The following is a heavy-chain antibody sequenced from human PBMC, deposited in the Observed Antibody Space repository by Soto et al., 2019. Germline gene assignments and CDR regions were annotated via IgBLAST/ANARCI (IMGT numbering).Heavy chain of an antibody. D-gene: IGHD3-22*01. J-gene: IGHJ5*02. CDR3: AKDLWGYDSGGYYPYFDP. Sequence: GGSLRLSCAASGFTFSSYGMYWVRQAPGKGLEWVAVISYDGSKTYYADSVKGRFTISRDNSKNTLFLQMNSLRTEDTAVYYCAKDLWGYDSGGYYPYFDPWGQGTLVTSPQ. CDR2: ISYDGSKT. CDR1: GFTFSSYG. V-gene: IGHV3-30*18.